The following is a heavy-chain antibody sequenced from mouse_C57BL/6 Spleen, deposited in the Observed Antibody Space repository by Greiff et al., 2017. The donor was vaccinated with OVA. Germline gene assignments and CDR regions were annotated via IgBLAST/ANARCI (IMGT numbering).Heavy chain of an antibody. V-gene: IGHV1-72*01. CDR1: GYTFTSYW. CDR2: IDPNSGGT. D-gene: IGHD1-1*01. Sequence: VQLQQPGAELVKPGASVKLSCKASGYTFTSYWMHWVKQRPGRGPEWIGRIDPNSGGTKYNEKFKSKATLTVDKPSSTAYMQLSSLTSEDSAVYYCAYYYGSSPYWYFDVWGTGTTVTVSS. J-gene: IGHJ1*03. CDR3: AYYYGSSPYWYFDV.